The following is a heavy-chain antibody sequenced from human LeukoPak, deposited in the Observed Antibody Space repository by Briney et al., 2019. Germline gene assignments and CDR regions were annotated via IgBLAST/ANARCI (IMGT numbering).Heavy chain of an antibody. J-gene: IGHJ4*02. CDR3: ARADLTGGFSDY. CDR2: MNPNSGNT. V-gene: IGHV1-8*02. Sequence: GASVKVSCKASGGTFSSYAINWVRQATGQGLEWMGWMNPNSGNTGYAQKFQGRVTMTRNTSISTAYMELSSLRSEDTAVYYCARADLTGGFSDYWGQGTLVTVSS. D-gene: IGHD2-8*02. CDR1: GGTFSSYA.